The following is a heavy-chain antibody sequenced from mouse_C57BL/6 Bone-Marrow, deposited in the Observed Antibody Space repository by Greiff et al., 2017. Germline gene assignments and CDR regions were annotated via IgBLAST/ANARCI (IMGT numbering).Heavy chain of an antibody. CDR2: IDPETGGT. J-gene: IGHJ2*01. V-gene: IGHV1-15*01. CDR1: GYTFTDYE. CDR3: TRGADYSDY. Sequence: QVQLQQSGAELVRPGASVTLSCKASGYTFTDYEMHWVKQTPVHGLEWIGAIDPETGGTAYNQKFKGKAILTADKSSSTAYMELRSLTSEDSAVYYCTRGADYSDYWGQGTTLTGSS.